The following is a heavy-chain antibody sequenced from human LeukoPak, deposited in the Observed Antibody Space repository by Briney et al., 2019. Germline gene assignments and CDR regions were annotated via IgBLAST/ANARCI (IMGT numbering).Heavy chain of an antibody. Sequence: GGSLRLSCAASGFTVSSNYMSWVRQAPGKGLEWVSVIYSGGSTYYADSVKGRFTISRHNSKNTLSLQMNSLRAEDTAVYYCAAHSGGTEEESYYYYYGMDVWGQGTTVTVSS. J-gene: IGHJ6*02. CDR3: AAHSGGTEEESYYYYYGMDV. CDR2: IYSGGST. D-gene: IGHD1-26*01. V-gene: IGHV3-53*04. CDR1: GFTVSSNY.